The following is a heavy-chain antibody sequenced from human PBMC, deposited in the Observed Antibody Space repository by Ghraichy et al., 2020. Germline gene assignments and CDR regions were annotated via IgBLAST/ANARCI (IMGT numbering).Heavy chain of an antibody. Sequence: GGSLRLSCAASGFIFNTYTMHWVRQGPGKGLEWVAVISYDGTNDYYADSVKGRFTISRDNSKNTLFLQMNSLRADDTGVYYCARDLVYCAAHSCKDYWGQGTLVPVSS. V-gene: IGHV3-30-3*01. D-gene: IGHD2-8*02. CDR2: ISYDGTND. J-gene: IGHJ4*02. CDR1: GFIFNTYT. CDR3: ARDLVYCAAHSCKDY.